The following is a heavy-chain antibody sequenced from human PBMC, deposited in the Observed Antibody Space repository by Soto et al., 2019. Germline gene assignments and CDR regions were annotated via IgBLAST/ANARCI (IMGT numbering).Heavy chain of an antibody. CDR2: IIPIFGTA. CDR1: GGTFSSYA. D-gene: IGHD3-22*01. CDR3: ARVKDYYYDSSGYYSEPFDY. Sequence: QVQLVQSGAEVKKPGSSVKVSCKASGGTFSSYAISWVRQAPGQGLEWMGGIIPIFGTANYAQKFQGRVTITADKSTSTAYMELSSLRSEDTAVYYCARVKDYYYDSSGYYSEPFDYWGQGTLVTVSS. J-gene: IGHJ4*02. V-gene: IGHV1-69*06.